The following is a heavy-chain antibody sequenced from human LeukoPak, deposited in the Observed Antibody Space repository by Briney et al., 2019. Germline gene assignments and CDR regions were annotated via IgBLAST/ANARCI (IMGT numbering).Heavy chain of an antibody. J-gene: IGHJ3*02. CDR2: INPNSGGT. V-gene: IGHV1-2*02. Sequence: ASVKVSCKASGYTFTGYYMHWVRQAPGQGLEWMGWINPNSGGTNYAQKFQGRVTMTRDTSISTAYMELSRLRSDDTAVYYCARVPRSGTVTRGAFDIWGQRTMVTVSS. CDR3: ARVPRSGTVTRGAFDI. CDR1: GYTFTGYY. D-gene: IGHD1-26*01.